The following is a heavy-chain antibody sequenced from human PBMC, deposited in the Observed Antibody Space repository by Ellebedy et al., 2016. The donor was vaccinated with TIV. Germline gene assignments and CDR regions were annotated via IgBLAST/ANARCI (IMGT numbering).Heavy chain of an antibody. D-gene: IGHD3-3*01. CDR3: ARAGTHYGVVYYFDY. V-gene: IGHV3-23*01. Sequence: GESLKISCAASGFTFSSYAMSWVRQAPGKGLEWVSIISGTGGSTNYADSVKGRFIISRDNSRNTVYLQMNNLRAEDTALYFCARAGTHYGVVYYFDYWGQGTLVTVSS. J-gene: IGHJ4*02. CDR2: ISGTGGST. CDR1: GFTFSSYA.